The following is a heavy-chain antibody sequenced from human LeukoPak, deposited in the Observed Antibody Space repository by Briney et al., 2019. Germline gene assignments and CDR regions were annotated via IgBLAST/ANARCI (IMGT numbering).Heavy chain of an antibody. CDR3: ARRMYDIGWVLDY. CDR2: INDSGST. Sequence: SETLSLTCAVYGGSLSSYYWSWIRQPPGKGLEWIGEINDSGSTNYSPSLKSRASISLDTSKHQFSLILRSVTAADTAIYYCARRMYDIGWVLDYWGQGALVTVSS. D-gene: IGHD6-19*01. J-gene: IGHJ4*02. V-gene: IGHV4-34*01. CDR1: GGSLSSYY.